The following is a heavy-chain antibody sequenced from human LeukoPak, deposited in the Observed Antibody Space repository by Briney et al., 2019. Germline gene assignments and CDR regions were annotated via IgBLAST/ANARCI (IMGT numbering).Heavy chain of an antibody. Sequence: GGSLRLSCAASGFSFSCCGMHWVRQAPGKGLDWVAVLWANGHNNYYADSVEGRFTISRDSSKNTLYLQMTSLRADDTAVYYCARERAPFDGFDIWGRGTAVTVSS. J-gene: IGHJ3*02. CDR1: GFSFSCCG. D-gene: IGHD4/OR15-4a*01. CDR3: ARERAPFDGFDI. V-gene: IGHV3-33*01. CDR2: LWANGHNN.